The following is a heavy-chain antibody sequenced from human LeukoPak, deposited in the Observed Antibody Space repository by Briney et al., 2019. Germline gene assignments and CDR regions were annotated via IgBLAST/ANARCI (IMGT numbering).Heavy chain of an antibody. CDR3: AREGTYSSGGSCYFLPGKTTVTHRWFDP. CDR1: GFTFSSYG. Sequence: GGSLRLSCAASGFTFSSYGMHWVRQAPGKGLEWVAFIRYDESNKYYAESVKGRFTIARDNSKNTLYLQVNSLRAEDTAVYSCAREGTYSSGGSCYFLPGKTTVTHRWFDPWGPGTLVTVSS. J-gene: IGHJ5*02. D-gene: IGHD2-15*01. V-gene: IGHV3-30*02. CDR2: IRYDESNK.